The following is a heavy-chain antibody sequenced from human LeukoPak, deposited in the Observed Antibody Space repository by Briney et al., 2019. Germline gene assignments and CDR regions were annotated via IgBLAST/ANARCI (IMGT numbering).Heavy chain of an antibody. D-gene: IGHD3-22*01. J-gene: IGHJ5*02. CDR2: IIPIFGTA. CDR1: GGTFSNYA. CDR3: ASGESREGYYYDSSGYSNWFDP. V-gene: IGHV1-69*13. Sequence: ASVKVSCKASGGTFSNYAISWVRQAPGQGLEWMGGIIPIFGTANYAQKFQGRVTITADESTSTAYMELSSLRSEDTAVYYCASGESREGYYYDSSGYSNWFDPWGQGTLVTVSS.